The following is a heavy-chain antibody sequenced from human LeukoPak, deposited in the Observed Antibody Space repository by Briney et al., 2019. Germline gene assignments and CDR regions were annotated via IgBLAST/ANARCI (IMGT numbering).Heavy chain of an antibody. CDR3: VRDYRDSSGDHQHFDY. J-gene: IGHJ4*02. Sequence: GVSLRLSCAASGFTFSTYAMHWVRQAPGKGLEWLSYISGGGAPIHYADSVKGRFTISRDNAKNSLYLQMSSLRAEDTAVYYCVRDYRDSSGDHQHFDYWGQGALVTVSS. D-gene: IGHD3-22*01. CDR1: GFTFSTYA. V-gene: IGHV3-48*03. CDR2: ISGGGAPI.